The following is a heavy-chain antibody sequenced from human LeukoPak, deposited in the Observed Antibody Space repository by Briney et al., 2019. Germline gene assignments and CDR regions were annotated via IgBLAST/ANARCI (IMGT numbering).Heavy chain of an antibody. Sequence: GGSLRLSCAASGFIFSSYAMSWVRQAPGKGLEWVSTISGSGGSTYYADSVKGRFTISRDNSKNTLYLQMNSLRAEDTAVYYCARVPSQYYYGMDVWGQGTTVTVSS. CDR1: GFIFSSYA. D-gene: IGHD6-6*01. V-gene: IGHV3-23*01. J-gene: IGHJ6*02. CDR2: ISGSGGST. CDR3: ARVPSQYYYGMDV.